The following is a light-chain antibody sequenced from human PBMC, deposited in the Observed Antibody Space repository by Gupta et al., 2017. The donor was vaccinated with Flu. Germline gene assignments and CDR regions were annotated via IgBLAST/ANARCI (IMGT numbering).Light chain of an antibody. V-gene: IGLV1-47*01. J-gene: IGLJ1*01. CDR1: SSNIGRDF. CDR3: TVWDDRLSAYV. Sequence: RVTISCSGSSSNIGRDFVSWYQHVPGTAPKLLIHRNNQRPSGVPDRFSAFKSGTSASLAISGLRAEDEADYYCTVWDDRLSAYVFGSGTKVTVL. CDR2: RNN.